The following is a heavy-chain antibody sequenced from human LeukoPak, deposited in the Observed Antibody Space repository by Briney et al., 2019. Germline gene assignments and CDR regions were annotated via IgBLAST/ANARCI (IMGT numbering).Heavy chain of an antibody. CDR1: GGSFSGYY. D-gene: IGHD5-18*01. CDR2: INHSGST. CDR3: ARGPWGTAMVTSNWFDP. Sequence: SETLSLTCAVYGGSFSGYYWSWIRQPPGKGLEWIGEINHSGSTNYNPSLKGRVTISVDTSKNQFSLKLSSVTAADTAVYYCARGPWGTAMVTSNWFDPWGQGTLVTVSS. V-gene: IGHV4-34*01. J-gene: IGHJ5*02.